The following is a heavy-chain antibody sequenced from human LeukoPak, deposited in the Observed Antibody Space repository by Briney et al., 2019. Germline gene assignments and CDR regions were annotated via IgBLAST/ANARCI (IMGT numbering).Heavy chain of an antibody. CDR3: AGSYDFWSGNRGAFDI. J-gene: IGHJ3*02. Sequence: ASVKVSCKASGYTFTSYGISWVRQAPGQGLEWMGWISAYNGNTNYAQKLQGRVTITTDESTSTAYMELSSLRSEDTAVYYCAGSYDFWSGNRGAFDIWGQGTMVTVSS. D-gene: IGHD3-3*01. V-gene: IGHV1-18*01. CDR2: ISAYNGNT. CDR1: GYTFTSYG.